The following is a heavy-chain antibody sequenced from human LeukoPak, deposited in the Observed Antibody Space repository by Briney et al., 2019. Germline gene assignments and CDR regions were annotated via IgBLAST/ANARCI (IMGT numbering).Heavy chain of an antibody. CDR1: GFPYSRWD. Sequence: PGGSERLLCGVSGFPYSRWDMQGVRQAPGKGLEWVSYINRGSSTIYYADSVKGRFTISRDNAKNSLYLQMNSLRDEDTAVYYCASEWLMVGVYDAFDIWAKGQWSPSLQ. CDR2: INRGSSTI. J-gene: IGHJ3*02. D-gene: IGHD1-26*01. CDR3: ASEWLMVGVYDAFDI. V-gene: IGHV3-48*02.